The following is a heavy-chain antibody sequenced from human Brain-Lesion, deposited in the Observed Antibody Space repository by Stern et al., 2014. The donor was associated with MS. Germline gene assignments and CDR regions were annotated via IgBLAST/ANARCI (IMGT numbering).Heavy chain of an antibody. CDR2: FDPEDGET. V-gene: IGHV1-24*01. D-gene: IGHD1-26*01. CDR3: ATLSPGAGGNYYRHFDY. Sequence: AQLVESGAEAKKPGASGKVSCKVSGYTLTELSMHWVRQAPRKGLEWMGGFDPEDGETIYAQKFQGRVTMTEDTSTDTAYMELSSLRSEDTAVYYCATLSPGAGGNYYRHFDYWGQGTLVTVSS. J-gene: IGHJ4*02. CDR1: GYTLTELS.